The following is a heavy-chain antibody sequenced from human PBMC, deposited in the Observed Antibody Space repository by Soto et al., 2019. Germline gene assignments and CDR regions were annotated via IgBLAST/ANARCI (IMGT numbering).Heavy chain of an antibody. J-gene: IGHJ4*02. CDR1: GYSFTSYW. CDR3: ARHQGSSTSFPFDY. D-gene: IGHD2-2*01. Sequence: GESLKISCKGSGYSFTSYWIGWLRQMPGKGLEWMGRIDPSDSYTNYSPSFQGHVTISADKSISTAYLQWSSLKASDTAMYYCARHQGSSTSFPFDYWGQGTLVTVSS. V-gene: IGHV5-10-1*01. CDR2: IDPSDSYT.